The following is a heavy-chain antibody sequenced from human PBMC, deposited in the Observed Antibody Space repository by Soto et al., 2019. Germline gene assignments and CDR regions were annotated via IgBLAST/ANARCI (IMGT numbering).Heavy chain of an antibody. D-gene: IGHD2-15*01. CDR3: ARDSVVVVVAATPHFDY. Sequence: GGSLRLSCAASGFTFSSYWMSWVRQAPGKGLEWVANIKQDGSEKYYVDSVKGRFTISRDNAKNSLYLQMNSLRAEDTAVYHCARDSVVVVVAATPHFDYWGQGTLVTVSS. CDR2: IKQDGSEK. V-gene: IGHV3-7*03. J-gene: IGHJ4*02. CDR1: GFTFSSYW.